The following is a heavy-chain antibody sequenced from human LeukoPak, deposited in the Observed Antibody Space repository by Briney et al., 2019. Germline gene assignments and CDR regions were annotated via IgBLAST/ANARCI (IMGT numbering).Heavy chain of an antibody. J-gene: IGHJ4*02. V-gene: IGHV4-59*08. CDR1: GGSISDNY. CDR2: AYYSGHT. D-gene: IGHD2-15*01. Sequence: PSETLSLTCTVSGGSISDNYWRWIRQPPGKGLGWIGYAYYSGHTNYNSSLKSRVTMSLDTSKSQFSLRLSSVTAADTAVYFCARHPFATPFDYWGPGTLVTVSS. CDR3: ARHPFATPFDY.